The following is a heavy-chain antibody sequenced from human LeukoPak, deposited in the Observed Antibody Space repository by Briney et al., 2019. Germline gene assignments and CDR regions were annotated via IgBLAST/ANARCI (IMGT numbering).Heavy chain of an antibody. CDR3: ARGGCSLDY. D-gene: IGHD2-15*01. V-gene: IGHV4-59*01. Sequence: SSETLSLTCTVSGGSISSYYWSWIRQPPGKGLEWIGYIYYSGSTNYNPSLKSRVTMSVDTSKNQFSLKLSSVTAADTAVYSCARGGCSLDYWGQGTLVTVSS. CDR2: IYYSGST. J-gene: IGHJ4*02. CDR1: GGSISSYY.